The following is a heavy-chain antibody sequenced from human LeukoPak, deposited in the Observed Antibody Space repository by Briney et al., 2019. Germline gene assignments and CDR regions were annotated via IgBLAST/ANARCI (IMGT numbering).Heavy chain of an antibody. Sequence: GGSLRLSCAASGFTVSSDFMSWVRQAPGKGLEWVSLIASGGTTYYADSVKGRFTISRDDSKNTLSLQMNSLRAEVTAVYYCATSRGTSWGQGTLVTVSS. CDR2: IASGGTT. D-gene: IGHD3-16*01. CDR3: ATSRGTS. J-gene: IGHJ5*02. CDR1: GFTVSSDF. V-gene: IGHV3-53*01.